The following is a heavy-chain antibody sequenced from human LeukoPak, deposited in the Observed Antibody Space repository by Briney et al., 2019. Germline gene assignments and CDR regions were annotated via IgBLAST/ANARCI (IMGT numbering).Heavy chain of an antibody. V-gene: IGHV3-48*01. D-gene: IGHD3-9*01. CDR1: GFTFSSYA. CDR2: ISSDSTII. CDR3: AKVPRQHDNWFDP. Sequence: PGGSLRLSCAASGFTFSSYAMHWVRQAPGKGLEWISYISSDSTIIHYADSVKGRFTISRDDAKSSLYLQMNSLRAEDTAIYYCAKVPRQHDNWFDPWGQGTLVTVSS. J-gene: IGHJ5*02.